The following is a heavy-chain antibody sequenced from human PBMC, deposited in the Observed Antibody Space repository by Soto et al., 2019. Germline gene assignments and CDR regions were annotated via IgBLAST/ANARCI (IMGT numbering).Heavy chain of an antibody. CDR3: ERGGVCLWVHYTTSAY. CDR1: GGTFSSYA. V-gene: IGHV1-69*01. CDR2: SIPIFGTA. Sequence: QVQLVPAGAEVKKPGSSVKVSCKASGGTFSSYAISWVRQAHGQGLEWMGGSIPIFGTANYAQKFQCRVTIDPDEPTSTADSELGRHVPHDTAMFYCERGGVCLWVHYTTSAYCCQGSLVP. D-gene: IGHD3-10*01. J-gene: IGHJ4*02.